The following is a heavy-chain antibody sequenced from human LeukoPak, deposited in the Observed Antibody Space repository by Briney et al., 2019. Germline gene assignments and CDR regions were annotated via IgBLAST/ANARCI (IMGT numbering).Heavy chain of an antibody. D-gene: IGHD3-22*01. CDR3: ASGPYYYDSKIFDI. CDR1: GGTFSSYA. J-gene: IGHJ3*02. CDR2: IIPIFGTA. V-gene: IGHV1-69*05. Sequence: ASVKVSCKASGGTFSSYAISWVRQAPGQGLEWMGGIIPIFGTANYAQKFQGRVTITTDESTSTAYMELSSLRSEDTAVYYCASGPYYYDSKIFDIWGQGTMVTVSS.